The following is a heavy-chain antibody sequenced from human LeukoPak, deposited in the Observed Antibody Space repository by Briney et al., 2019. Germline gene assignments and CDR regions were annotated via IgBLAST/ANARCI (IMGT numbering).Heavy chain of an antibody. V-gene: IGHV1-2*02. D-gene: IGHD1-20*01. CDR1: GPTFTDFY. CDR2: INPKSGGT. CDR3: LRAGISASGEFYP. J-gene: IGHJ5*02. Sequence: GASVKVPCKASGPTFTDFYMHWVRQAAGQGLEWMGWINPKSGGTKYAQKFQDTVTMTRDTFNKSAYLEVSRLRSGDTDVYYFLRAGISASGEFYPWGQGTLVTVSS.